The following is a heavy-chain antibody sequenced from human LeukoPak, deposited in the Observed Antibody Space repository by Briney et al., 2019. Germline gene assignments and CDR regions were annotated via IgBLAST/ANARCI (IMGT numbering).Heavy chain of an antibody. CDR2: SYDSGST. J-gene: IGHJ6*02. CDR1: AGSISSYY. V-gene: IGHV4-59*01. Sequence: SETLTLTCTVSAGSISSYYWSWIRQPPGNGLEWVGNSYDSGSTNYNSSLKSRVTISVDTSKNQFSLRLSSVTAADTAVYYCARGRGYNYYYGMDVWGQGTTVTASS. CDR3: ARGRGYNYYYGMDV. D-gene: IGHD5-24*01.